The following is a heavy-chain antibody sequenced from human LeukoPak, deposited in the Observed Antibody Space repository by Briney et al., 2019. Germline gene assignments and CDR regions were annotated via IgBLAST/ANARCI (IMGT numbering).Heavy chain of an antibody. CDR1: GFTFSSYA. Sequence: GGSLRLSCAASGFTFSSYAMSWVRQAPGKGLEWVSLISGNGGATYYADSGKGGFTISRDNSKDTLYLQMNTLRAEDTAIYYCTKRRGYNFDYWGQGTLVTVSS. J-gene: IGHJ4*02. D-gene: IGHD5-12*01. V-gene: IGHV3-23*01. CDR2: ISGNGGAT. CDR3: TKRRGYNFDY.